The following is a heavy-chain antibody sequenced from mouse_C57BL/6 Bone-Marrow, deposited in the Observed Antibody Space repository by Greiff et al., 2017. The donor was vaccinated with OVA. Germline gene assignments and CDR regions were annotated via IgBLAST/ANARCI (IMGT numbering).Heavy chain of an antibody. CDR2: IYPGSGST. J-gene: IGHJ4*01. D-gene: IGHD2-9*01. V-gene: IGHV1-55*01. Sequence: QVQLQQPGAELVKPGASVKMSCKASGYTFTSYWITWVKQRPGQGLEWIGDIYPGSGSTNYNEKFKSKATLTVDTSSSTAYMQLSSLTSEDSAVYYCARGLLWLRRYAMDYWGQGTSVTVSS. CDR3: ARGLLWLRRYAMDY. CDR1: GYTFTSYW.